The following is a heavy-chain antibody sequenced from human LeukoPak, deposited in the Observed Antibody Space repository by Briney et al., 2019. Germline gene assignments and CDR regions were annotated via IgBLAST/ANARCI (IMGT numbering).Heavy chain of an antibody. V-gene: IGHV3-30*02. J-gene: IGHJ6*04. CDR3: AELGITMIGGV. CDR1: GFTFSDYS. Sequence: GGSLRLSCAASGFTFSDYSMHWVRQAPGKGLNWVAFIRYDGNNKYYADSVKGRFTISRDNSKNMLYLEMNSLSTEDTAVYYCAELGITMIGGVWGKGTTVTISS. D-gene: IGHD3-10*02. CDR2: IRYDGNNK.